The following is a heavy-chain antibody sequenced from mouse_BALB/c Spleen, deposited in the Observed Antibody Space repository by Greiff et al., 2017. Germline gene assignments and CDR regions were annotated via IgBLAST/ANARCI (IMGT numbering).Heavy chain of an antibody. CDR3: ARRSYDHWYFDV. CDR1: GFAFSSYD. J-gene: IGHJ1*01. V-gene: IGHV5-12-1*01. D-gene: IGHD2-3*01. Sequence: EVKLVESGGGLVKPGGSLKLSCAASGFAFSSYDLSWVRQTPEKRLEWVAYISSGGGSTYYPDTVKGRFTISRDNAKNTLYLQMSSLKSEDTAMYYCARRSYDHWYFDVWGAGTTVTVSS. CDR2: ISSGGGST.